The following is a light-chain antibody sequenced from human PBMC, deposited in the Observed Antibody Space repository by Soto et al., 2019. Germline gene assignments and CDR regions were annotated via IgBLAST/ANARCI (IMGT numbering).Light chain of an antibody. V-gene: IGKV3-20*01. CDR2: ATS. CDR3: QQYVSSPWA. Sequence: EIVLTQSPGTLSLSPGERATLSCRASQSVSSRLAWYQQRPGQAPRLLIYATSTRATGIPARFSGSGSGTDFTLTISRLEPEDFAVYYCQQYVSSPWAFGQGTKVDI. CDR1: QSVSSR. J-gene: IGKJ1*01.